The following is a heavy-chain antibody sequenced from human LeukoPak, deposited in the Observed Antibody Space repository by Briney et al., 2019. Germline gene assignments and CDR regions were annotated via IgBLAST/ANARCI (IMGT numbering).Heavy chain of an antibody. D-gene: IGHD3-16*01. CDR3: ARDLYDYVSYGMDV. CDR1: GYTFTGYY. V-gene: IGHV1-2*04. J-gene: IGHJ6*02. Sequence: ASVKVSCKASGYTFTGYYMHWVRQAPGQGLEWMGWINPNSGGTNYAQKFQDWVTMTGDTSISTAYMELSRLRSDDTAVYYCARDLYDYVSYGMDVWGQGTTVTVSS. CDR2: INPNSGGT.